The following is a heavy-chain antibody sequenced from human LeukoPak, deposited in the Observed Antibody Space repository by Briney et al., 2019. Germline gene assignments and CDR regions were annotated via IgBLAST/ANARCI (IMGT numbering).Heavy chain of an antibody. D-gene: IGHD6-13*01. CDR2: ISSSSSYI. J-gene: IGHJ4*02. CDR1: GFTFSSYG. Sequence: GGSLRLSCAASGFTFSSYGMHWVRQAPGKGLEWVPSISSSSSYIYYADSVKGRFTISRDNAKNSLYLQMNSLRAEDTAVYYCARDYVAAAGTNDYWGQGTLVTVSS. V-gene: IGHV3-21*01. CDR3: ARDYVAAAGTNDY.